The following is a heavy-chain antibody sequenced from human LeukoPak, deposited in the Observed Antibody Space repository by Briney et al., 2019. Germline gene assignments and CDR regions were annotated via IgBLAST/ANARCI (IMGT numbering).Heavy chain of an antibody. CDR3: ARGPLTGYYKYYGMDV. Sequence: SETLSLTCTVSGGSISGYYWSWIRQPPGKGLEWIGYIYYSGSTNYNPSLKSRVTISVDTSKNQFSLKLSSVTAADTAVYYCARGPLTGYYKYYGMDVWGQGTTVTVSS. J-gene: IGHJ6*02. CDR1: GGSISGYY. D-gene: IGHD3-9*01. CDR2: IYYSGST. V-gene: IGHV4-59*01.